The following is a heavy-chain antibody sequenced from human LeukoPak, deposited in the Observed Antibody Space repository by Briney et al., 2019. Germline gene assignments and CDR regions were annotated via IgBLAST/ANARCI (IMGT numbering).Heavy chain of an antibody. CDR2: IIPILRIT. Sequence: SVKVSCKASGGTFTNYTINWVRQVPGQGLEWMGRIIPILRITTYARKFHDRVTIAADKSMRTAYIVVSSLTSEDTAVYYCAKTPYPYCSGGSCAWFDPWGQGTLVTVSS. V-gene: IGHV1-69*02. D-gene: IGHD2-15*01. CDR1: GGTFTNYT. CDR3: AKTPYPYCSGGSCAWFDP. J-gene: IGHJ5*02.